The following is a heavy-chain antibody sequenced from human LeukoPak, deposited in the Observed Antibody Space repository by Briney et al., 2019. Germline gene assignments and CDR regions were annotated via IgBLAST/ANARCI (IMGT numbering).Heavy chain of an antibody. CDR1: GYTFTEYF. CDR3: ASDSREYSSSSSFDY. Sequence: ASVKVSCKASGYTFTEYFMHWVRQAPGQGLEWMGWINPNSGGTNYAQKFQGRVTMTRDTSISTAYMELSRLRSDDTAVYYCASDSREYSSSSSFDYWGQGTLVTVSS. V-gene: IGHV1-2*02. D-gene: IGHD6-6*01. J-gene: IGHJ4*02. CDR2: INPNSGGT.